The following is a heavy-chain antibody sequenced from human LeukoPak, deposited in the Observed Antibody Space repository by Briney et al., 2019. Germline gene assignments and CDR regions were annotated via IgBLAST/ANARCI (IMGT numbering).Heavy chain of an antibody. D-gene: IGHD5-18*01. CDR1: GFTFSSYA. Sequence: GGSLRLSCAASGFTFSSYAMSWVRQAPGKGLEWVSAISGSGGSTYYAASVKGRFTISRDNSKNTLFLQMNILRIDDTAVYYCAREGYSSGSRTGIDYWGQGTLVTVSS. CDR3: AREGYSSGSRTGIDY. V-gene: IGHV3-23*01. CDR2: ISGSGGST. J-gene: IGHJ4*02.